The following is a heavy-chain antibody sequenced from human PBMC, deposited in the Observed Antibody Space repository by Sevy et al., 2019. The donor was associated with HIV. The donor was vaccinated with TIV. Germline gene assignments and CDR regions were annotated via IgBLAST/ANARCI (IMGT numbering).Heavy chain of an antibody. Sequence: TSVKVSCKASGYTFTNYDINWVRQATGQGLEWMGWMNPNSGNTGYAQKFQGRVTMIRSTSMSTAYMELSSLTSDDTAVYYCARDLAGSKQGGWFDPWGQGTLVTVSS. CDR3: ARDLAGSKQGGWFDP. J-gene: IGHJ5*02. CDR2: MNPNSGNT. V-gene: IGHV1-8*01. D-gene: IGHD3-16*01. CDR1: GYTFTNYD.